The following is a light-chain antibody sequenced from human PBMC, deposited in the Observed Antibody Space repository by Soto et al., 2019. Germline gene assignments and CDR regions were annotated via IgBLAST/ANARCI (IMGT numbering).Light chain of an antibody. CDR1: SSDVGGYNY. J-gene: IGLJ1*01. Sequence: QSALTQPASVSGSPGQSITLSCTGTSSDVGGYNYVSWYQHHPGKAPKLVIYDVSDRPSGVSNRFSGSKSGNTASLTISGLQAEDEADYFCNSYTSSSTPYVFGTGTKLTVL. V-gene: IGLV2-14*03. CDR2: DVS. CDR3: NSYTSSSTPYV.